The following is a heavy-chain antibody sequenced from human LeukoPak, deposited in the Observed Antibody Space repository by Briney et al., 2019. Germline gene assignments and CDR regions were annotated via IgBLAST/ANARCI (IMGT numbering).Heavy chain of an antibody. J-gene: IGHJ4*02. CDR3: AKNRGFRGVIVVPPLDF. V-gene: IGHV3-23*01. D-gene: IGHD3-16*02. CDR2: ISSSAGNT. Sequence: PGGSLTLSCAASGFPFSSYPMSWVRQAPGKGLEWVSAISSSAGNTYYSDYVKCRFTISRHYSKNTLYLQMNSLRAEDTAIYYCAKNRGFRGVIVVPPLDFWGQGTLVTVSS. CDR1: GFPFSSYP.